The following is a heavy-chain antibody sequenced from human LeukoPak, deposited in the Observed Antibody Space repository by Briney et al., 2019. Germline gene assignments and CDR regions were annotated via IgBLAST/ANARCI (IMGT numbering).Heavy chain of an antibody. Sequence: GGSLRLSCAASGFRVGDNFMNWVRQAPGKGLEWVSVIYNDGVTDSTESVGGRFTISRDKSKNTLYLQMNSLRAEDTAVYYCARGDYRSWETLFYWGPGTLVTVSS. V-gene: IGHV3-66*01. J-gene: IGHJ4*02. CDR1: GFRVGDNF. CDR3: ARGDYRSWETLFY. CDR2: IYNDGVT. D-gene: IGHD1-26*01.